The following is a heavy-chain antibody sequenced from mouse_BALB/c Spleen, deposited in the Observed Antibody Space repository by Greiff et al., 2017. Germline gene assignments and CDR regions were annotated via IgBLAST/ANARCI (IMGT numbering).Heavy chain of an antibody. J-gene: IGHJ3*01. Sequence: VQLQQSGAELVRPGASVTLSCKASGYTFTDYEMHWVKQTPVHGLEWIGAIDPETGGTAYNQKFKGKATLTADKSSSTAYVELRSLTSEDSAVYYCTRGYGNYVWFAYWGQGTLVTVSA. CDR1: GYTFTDYE. CDR3: TRGYGNYVWFAY. V-gene: IGHV1-15*01. D-gene: IGHD2-10*02. CDR2: IDPETGGT.